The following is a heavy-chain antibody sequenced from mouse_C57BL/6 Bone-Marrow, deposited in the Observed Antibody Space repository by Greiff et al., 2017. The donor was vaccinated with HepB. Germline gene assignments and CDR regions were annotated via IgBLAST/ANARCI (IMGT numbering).Heavy chain of an antibody. CDR3: ADTTVVAPFAY. CDR1: GYTFTSYG. V-gene: IGHV1-81*01. Sequence: VQLQQSGAELARPGASVKLSCKASGYTFTSYGISWVKQRTGQGLEWIGEIYPRSGNTYYNEKFKGKATLTAYKSSSTAYMQLSSLTSEDSAVYFCADTTVVAPFAYWGQGTLVTVSA. J-gene: IGHJ3*01. D-gene: IGHD1-1*01. CDR2: IYPRSGNT.